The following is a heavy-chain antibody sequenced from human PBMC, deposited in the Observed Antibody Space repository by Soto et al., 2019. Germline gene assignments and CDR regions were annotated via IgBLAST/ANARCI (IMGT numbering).Heavy chain of an antibody. CDR2: ISSSGSTI. V-gene: IGHV3-11*01. J-gene: IGHJ6*03. CDR3: ARRKRSTSPFHYYYYMDV. Sequence: QVQLVESGGGLVKPGGSLRLSCAASGFTFSDYYMSWIRQAPGKGLEWVSYISSSGSTIYYADSGKGRFTISRDNAKNSLYLKMNRLRAEDTAVYYCARRKRSTSPFHYYYYMDVWGKGTTVTVSS. CDR1: GFTFSDYY. D-gene: IGHD2-2*01.